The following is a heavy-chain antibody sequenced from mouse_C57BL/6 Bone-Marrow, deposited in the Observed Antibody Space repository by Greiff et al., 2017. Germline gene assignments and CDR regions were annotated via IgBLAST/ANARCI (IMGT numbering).Heavy chain of an antibody. Sequence: QVQLQQSGAELARPGASVKLSCKASGYTFTSYGISWVKQRTGQGLEWIGEIYPRSGNTYYNEKFKGKATLTAAKSSSTAYMELRSLTSEDSAVCFCARLDDGYYYFDYWGQGTTLTVSS. CDR2: IYPRSGNT. V-gene: IGHV1-81*01. CDR1: GYTFTSYG. D-gene: IGHD2-3*01. J-gene: IGHJ2*01. CDR3: ARLDDGYYYFDY.